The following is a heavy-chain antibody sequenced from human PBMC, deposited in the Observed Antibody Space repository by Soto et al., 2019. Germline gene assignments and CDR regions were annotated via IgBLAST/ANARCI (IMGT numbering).Heavy chain of an antibody. CDR3: ARDRGVCPGGHCYSYFDL. D-gene: IGHD2-21*02. CDR2: IWSDGSRK. Sequence: LRLSCAASGFTFRSYGMQWVRQAPGKGLEWVAVIWSDGSRKYYAASVEGRATISRDNSDNTLYLQMDSLRVEDTALYFCARDRGVCPGGHCYSYFDLWGRGSLVTVSS. J-gene: IGHJ4*02. CDR1: GFTFRSYG. V-gene: IGHV3-33*01.